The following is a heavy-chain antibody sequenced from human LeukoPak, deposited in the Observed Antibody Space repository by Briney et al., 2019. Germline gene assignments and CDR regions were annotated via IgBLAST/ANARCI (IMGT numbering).Heavy chain of an antibody. CDR2: FDPEDGET. Sequence: ASVKVSCKVSGYTFTELSMHWVRQAPGKGHEWMGGFDPEDGETIYAQKFQGRVTMTEDTSTDTAYMELSSLRSEDTAVYYCATGRRYSGYDLRYWGQGTLVTVSS. CDR3: ATGRRYSGYDLRY. D-gene: IGHD5-12*01. J-gene: IGHJ4*02. V-gene: IGHV1-24*01. CDR1: GYTFTELS.